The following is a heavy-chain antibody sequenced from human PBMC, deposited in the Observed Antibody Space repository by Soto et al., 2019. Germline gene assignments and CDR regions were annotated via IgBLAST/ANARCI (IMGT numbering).Heavy chain of an antibody. Sequence: PSETLSLTCTVSGGSISSSSYYWGWIRQPPGKGLEWIGSIYYSGSTYYNPSLKSRVTISVDTSKNQFSLKLSSVTAADTAVYYCARQVPNSLGEIVVVPGAILYLPLWFDPWGQGTLVTVSS. D-gene: IGHD2-2*01. CDR3: ARQVPNSLGEIVVVPGAILYLPLWFDP. V-gene: IGHV4-39*01. CDR2: IYYSGST. J-gene: IGHJ5*02. CDR1: GGSISSSSYY.